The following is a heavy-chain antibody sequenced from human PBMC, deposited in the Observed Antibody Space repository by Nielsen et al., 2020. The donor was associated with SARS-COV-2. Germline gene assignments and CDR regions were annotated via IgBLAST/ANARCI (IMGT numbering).Heavy chain of an antibody. CDR1: GGPIRSSSYY. D-gene: IGHD6-19*01. Sequence: SETLSLTCNVSGGPIRSSSYYWGWIRQPPGKGLEWIGNFYYSGSTYYNPSLKSRVTISVDTSKNQFSLKLSSVTAADTAVYYCARPGYSSLPKYFDLWGRGTLVTVSS. CDR3: ARPGYSSLPKYFDL. V-gene: IGHV4-39*01. J-gene: IGHJ2*01. CDR2: FYYSGST.